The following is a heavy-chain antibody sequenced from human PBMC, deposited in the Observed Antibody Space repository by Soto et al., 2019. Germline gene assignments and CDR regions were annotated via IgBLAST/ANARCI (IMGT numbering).Heavy chain of an antibody. D-gene: IGHD3-10*01. CDR3: ARERSGYGWGSYYGWFDP. Sequence: QVQLVQSGAEVKKPGASVKVSCKASGYTFTSYGISWVRQAPGQGLEWMGWISAYNGNTNYAQKLQGRVTMTTDTAPSTAYMELRSMRSDDTVVYYCARERSGYGWGSYYGWFDPWGQGTLVTVSS. CDR2: ISAYNGNT. J-gene: IGHJ5*02. V-gene: IGHV1-18*01. CDR1: GYTFTSYG.